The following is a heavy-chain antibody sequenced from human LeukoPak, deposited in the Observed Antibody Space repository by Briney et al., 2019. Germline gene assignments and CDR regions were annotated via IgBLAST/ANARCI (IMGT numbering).Heavy chain of an antibody. CDR3: ARYCSGGSCYPNDDAFDI. CDR1: GGTFSSYA. V-gene: IGHV1-69*13. D-gene: IGHD2-15*01. CDR2: IIPIFGTA. Sequence: ASVKVSCKASGGTFSSYAISWVRQAPGQGLVWMGGIIPIFGTANYAQKFQGRVTITADESTSTAYMELSSLRSEDTAVYYCARYCSGGSCYPNDDAFDIWGQGTMVTVSS. J-gene: IGHJ3*02.